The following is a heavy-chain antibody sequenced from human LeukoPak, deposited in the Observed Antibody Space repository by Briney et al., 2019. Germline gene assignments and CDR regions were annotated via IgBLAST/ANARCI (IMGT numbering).Heavy chain of an antibody. CDR2: ISSSSSYI. CDR3: ARVFNSRTADY. J-gene: IGHJ4*02. CDR1: GFTFSSYS. Sequence: GGSLRLSCAASGFTFSSYSMNWVRQAPGKGLEWVSSISSSSSYIYYADSVKGRFTISRGNAKNSLYLQMNSLRAEDTAVYYCARVFNSRTADYWGQGTLVTVSS. D-gene: IGHD2-21*02. V-gene: IGHV3-21*01.